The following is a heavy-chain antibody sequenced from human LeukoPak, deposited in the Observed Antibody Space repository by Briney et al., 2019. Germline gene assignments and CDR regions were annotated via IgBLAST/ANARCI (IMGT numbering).Heavy chain of an antibody. Sequence: ASVKVSCKASGYTFTSYDIDWVRQATGQGLEWMGWMNPNSGNTGYAQKFQGRVTMTRNTSISTAYMELSSLRSEDTAVYYCARGDDFWSGQPRDYWGQGTLVTVSS. V-gene: IGHV1-8*01. CDR3: ARGDDFWSGQPRDY. CDR1: GYTFTSYD. CDR2: MNPNSGNT. J-gene: IGHJ4*02. D-gene: IGHD3-3*01.